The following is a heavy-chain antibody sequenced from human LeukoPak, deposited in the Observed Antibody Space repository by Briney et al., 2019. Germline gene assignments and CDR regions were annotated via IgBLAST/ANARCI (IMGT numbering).Heavy chain of an antibody. CDR1: GGSISSYY. J-gene: IGHJ5*02. Sequence: SETLSLTCTVSGGSISSYYWSWTRQPAGKGLEWIGRIYTSGSTNYNPSLKSRVTISVDKSKNQFSLKLSSVTAADTAVYYCARVREGSGWSGDNWFDPWGQGTLVTVSS. D-gene: IGHD6-19*01. CDR3: ARVREGSGWSGDNWFDP. CDR2: IYTSGST. V-gene: IGHV4-4*07.